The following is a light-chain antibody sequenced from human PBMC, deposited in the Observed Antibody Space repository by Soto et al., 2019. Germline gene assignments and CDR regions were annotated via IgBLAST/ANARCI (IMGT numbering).Light chain of an antibody. CDR2: RAS. Sequence: EIVMTQSPATLAGSPGETVTLSCRASQSLSGNLAWYQQKPGQAPRLLIFRASTRATGVPARFSGRGSGTEFTHTISGLQSEDFAVYYCQQYSKWPPWTCGPGTKVEIK. J-gene: IGKJ1*01. V-gene: IGKV3-15*01. CDR1: QSLSGN. CDR3: QQYSKWPPWT.